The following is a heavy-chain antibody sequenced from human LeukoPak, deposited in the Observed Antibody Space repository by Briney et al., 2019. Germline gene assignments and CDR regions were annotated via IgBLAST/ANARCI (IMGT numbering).Heavy chain of an antibody. J-gene: IGHJ4*02. Sequence: PSETLSLTCAVYGGSFSDYFWSWIRQPPGKGLEWIGEVHPSGRTNYKPSPKSRLTISVDTSKNQFSLSLLSVTAADTAVYFCASSSYDLLTGLGLTHDFWGQGTLVTVS. CDR1: GGSFSDYF. V-gene: IGHV4-34*01. CDR3: ASSSYDLLTGLGLTHDF. D-gene: IGHD3-9*01. CDR2: VHPSGRT.